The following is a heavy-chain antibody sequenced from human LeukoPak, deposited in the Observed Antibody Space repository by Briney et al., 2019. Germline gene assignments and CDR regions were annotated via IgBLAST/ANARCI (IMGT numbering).Heavy chain of an antibody. V-gene: IGHV3-9*03. CDR2: ISWNSGSI. J-gene: IGHJ4*02. CDR1: GFTFDDYA. Sequence: GGSLRLSCAASGFTFDDYAMHLVRQAPGKGLEWVSGISWNSGSIGYADSVKGRFTISRDNAKNSLYLQMNSLRAEDMALYYCAKGCYDFWSGYFCYWGQGTLVTVSS. D-gene: IGHD3-3*01. CDR3: AKGCYDFWSGYFCY.